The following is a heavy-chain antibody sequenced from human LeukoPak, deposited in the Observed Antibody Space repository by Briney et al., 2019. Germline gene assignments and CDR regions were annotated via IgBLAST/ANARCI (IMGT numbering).Heavy chain of an antibody. CDR1: GFTFSNYA. V-gene: IGHV3-21*01. Sequence: GGSLRLSCAASGFTFSNYAMGWVRQAPGKGLEWVSSISTTSTYIFYADSLKGRFTISRDNAKNSVYLQMNSLRPEDTAVYFCSRDRLGGLDYWGQGTLVTVSS. J-gene: IGHJ4*02. D-gene: IGHD5-12*01. CDR2: ISTTSTYI. CDR3: SRDRLGGLDY.